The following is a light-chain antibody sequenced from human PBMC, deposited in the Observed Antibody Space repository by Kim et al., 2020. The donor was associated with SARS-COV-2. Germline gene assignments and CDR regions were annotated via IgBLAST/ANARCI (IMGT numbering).Light chain of an antibody. CDR1: GSDVGGYDY. CDR2: AVA. V-gene: IGLV2-14*03. J-gene: IGLJ2*01. Sequence: GQSITISCTGTGSDVGGYDYVSWYQHHPGKVPKLIIYAVADRPSGVSDRFSGSKSGITASLTISGLQLEDEADYYCASYIGRTTLVFGGGTKVTVL. CDR3: ASYIGRTTLV.